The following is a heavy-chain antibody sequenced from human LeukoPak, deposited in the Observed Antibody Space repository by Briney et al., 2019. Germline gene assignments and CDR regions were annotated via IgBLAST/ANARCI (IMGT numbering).Heavy chain of an antibody. CDR3: AINGGGDSGYGNFDY. CDR2: INWNSDSI. Sequence: RLGGSLRLSCAVSGFTFDDYAMHWVRQVPGKGLEWVSGINWNSDSIGYADSVKGRFTTSRDNAKNSLYLQMNSLRAEDTAFYYCAINGGGDSGYGNFDYWGQGTLVTVSS. V-gene: IGHV3-9*01. J-gene: IGHJ4*02. D-gene: IGHD5-12*01. CDR1: GFTFDDYA.